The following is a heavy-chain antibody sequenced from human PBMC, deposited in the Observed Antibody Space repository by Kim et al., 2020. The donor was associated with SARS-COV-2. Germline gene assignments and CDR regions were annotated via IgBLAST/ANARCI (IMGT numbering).Heavy chain of an antibody. CDR2: ISGSGGST. CDR1: GFTFSSYA. Sequence: GGSLRLSCAASGFTFSSYAMSWVRQAPGKGLEWVSAISGSGGSTYYADSVKGRFTISRDNSKNTLYLQMNSLRAEDTAVYYCAKGGNLQWLKDNWFDPWGQGTLVTVSS. D-gene: IGHD6-19*01. J-gene: IGHJ5*02. CDR3: AKGGNLQWLKDNWFDP. V-gene: IGHV3-23*01.